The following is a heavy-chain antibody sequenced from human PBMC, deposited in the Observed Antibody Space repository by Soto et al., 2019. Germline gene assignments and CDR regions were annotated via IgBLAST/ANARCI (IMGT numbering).Heavy chain of an antibody. CDR3: ARRTVNIRTFYSGLKTHCFDY. V-gene: IGHV4-39*01. CDR2: IYYSGST. Sequence: QLQLHESGPGLVKPSETLSLTCAVSGDSMSSSDYYWGWIRQPPGKGLEWIGSIYYSGSTYYNPSLQMRVAISVDTSKNQFSLKLKSVTAADTAIYYCARRTVNIRTFYSGLKTHCFDYWGQGAPVTVSS. CDR1: GDSMSSSDYY. D-gene: IGHD6-19*01. J-gene: IGHJ4*02.